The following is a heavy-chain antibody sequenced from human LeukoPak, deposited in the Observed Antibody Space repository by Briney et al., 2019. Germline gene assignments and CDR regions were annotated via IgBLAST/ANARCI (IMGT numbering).Heavy chain of an antibody. CDR1: GGTFSSYA. D-gene: IGHD6-19*01. CDR3: AREEIAVADT. V-gene: IGHV1-69*05. Sequence: SVKVSCKASGGTFSSYAISWVRQAPGQGLEWMGGIIPIFGTANYAQKFQGRVTMTRDTSISTAYMELSRLRSDDTAVYYCAREEIAVADTWGQGTLVTVSS. J-gene: IGHJ5*02. CDR2: IIPIFGTA.